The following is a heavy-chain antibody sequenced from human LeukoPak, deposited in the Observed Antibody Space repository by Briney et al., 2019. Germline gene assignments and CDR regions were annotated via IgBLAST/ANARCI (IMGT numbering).Heavy chain of an antibody. D-gene: IGHD3-22*01. CDR3: ARDGDYDSGVFDV. CDR2: SHGSGST. CDR1: GVSINSYY. V-gene: IGHV4-4*07. Sequence: SETLSLTCTVSGVSINSYYWSWLRQTPGKGLEWIGRSHGSGSTNYNPSLKDRATISIDKSKKSLSLSLTSVTAADTALYFCARDGDYDSGVFDVWGQGTLVTVSS. J-gene: IGHJ4*02.